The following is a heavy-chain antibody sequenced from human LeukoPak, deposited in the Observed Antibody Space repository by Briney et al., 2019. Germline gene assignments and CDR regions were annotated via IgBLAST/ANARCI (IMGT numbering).Heavy chain of an antibody. J-gene: IGHJ4*02. CDR1: GGSFSSYY. CDR2: IYYSGST. D-gene: IGHD5-18*01. V-gene: IGHV4-59*08. CDR3: ARLRGYSYGYSGFGGYFDY. Sequence: SETLSLTCAVYGGSFSSYYWSWIRQPPGKGLEWIGYIYYSGSTNYNPSLKSRVTISVDTSKNQFSLKLSSVTAADTAVYYCARLRGYSYGYSGFGGYFDYWGQGTLVTVSS.